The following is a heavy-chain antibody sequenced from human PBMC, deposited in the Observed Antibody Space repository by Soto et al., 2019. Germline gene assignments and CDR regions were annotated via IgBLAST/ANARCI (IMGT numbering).Heavy chain of an antibody. V-gene: IGHV4-34*01. CDR2: INHSGST. J-gene: IGHJ6*02. CDR1: GGSFSGYY. D-gene: IGHD3-22*01. Sequence: PSETLSLTCAVYGGSFSGYYWSWIRQPPGKGLEWIGEINHSGSTNYNPSLKSRVTISVDTSKNQFSLKLSSVTAADTAVYYCARSDYYDSSGYYYKYYYYYYGMDVWGQRTTVTVSS. CDR3: ARSDYYDSSGYYYKYYYYYYGMDV.